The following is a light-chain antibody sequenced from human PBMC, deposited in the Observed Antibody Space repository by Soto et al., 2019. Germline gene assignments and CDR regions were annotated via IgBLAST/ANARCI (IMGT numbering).Light chain of an antibody. CDR3: QQRNSSKCT. J-gene: IGKJ1*01. V-gene: IGKV4-1*01. CDR1: NSFFYRSNNNNY. Sequence: IVMTQSLASLAVSLVERTTSNCNTNNSFFYRSNNNNYLAWYQQKPGQPPKLLIYWASTRESGVPDRFRGSGSGTDFTLTITSLEPEDVAVYYCQQRNSSKCTFGEGTKVDIK. CDR2: WAS.